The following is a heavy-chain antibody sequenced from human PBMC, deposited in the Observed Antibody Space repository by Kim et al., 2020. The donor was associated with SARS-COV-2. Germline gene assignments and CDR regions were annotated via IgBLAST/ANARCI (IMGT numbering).Heavy chain of an antibody. CDR3: AREPGFRAFDI. J-gene: IGHJ3*02. Sequence: TGYAYAVKVRFTISRDNAKNSLYLQMNSLRAEDTALYYCAREPGFRAFDIWGQGTMVTVSS. D-gene: IGHD3-10*01. CDR2: T. V-gene: IGHV3-20*03.